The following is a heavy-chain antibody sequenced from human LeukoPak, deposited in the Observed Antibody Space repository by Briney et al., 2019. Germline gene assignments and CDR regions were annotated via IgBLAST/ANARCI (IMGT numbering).Heavy chain of an antibody. Sequence: SETLSLTCAVCGGSFSGYYWSWIRQHPGKGLEWIGEINHSGSTNYNPSLKSRVTISVDTSKNQFSLRLSSVTAADTAVFYCARAGDYGRKNDALDIWGQGTMVTIPS. D-gene: IGHD4-17*01. J-gene: IGHJ3*02. CDR2: INHSGST. V-gene: IGHV4-34*01. CDR1: GGSFSGYY. CDR3: ARAGDYGRKNDALDI.